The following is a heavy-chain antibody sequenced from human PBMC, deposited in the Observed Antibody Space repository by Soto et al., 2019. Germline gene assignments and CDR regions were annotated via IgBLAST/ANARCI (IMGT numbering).Heavy chain of an antibody. CDR3: ARSYYYDTSGYYGY. CDR2: ISAYNGNT. V-gene: IGHV1-18*01. J-gene: IGHJ4*02. Sequence: ASLKVSCKASGYTFTSYGISWVRRAPGQGLEWMGWISAYNGNTNYAQKLQGRVTMTTDTSTSTAYMELRSLRSDDTAVYYCARSYYYDTSGYYGYWGQGTLVTVSS. CDR1: GYTFTSYG. D-gene: IGHD3-22*01.